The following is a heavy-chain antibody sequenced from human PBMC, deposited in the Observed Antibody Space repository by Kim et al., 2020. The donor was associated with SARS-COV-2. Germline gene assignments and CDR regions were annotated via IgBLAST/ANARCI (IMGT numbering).Heavy chain of an antibody. Sequence: SETLSLTCAVYGGSFGGYYWSWISQLPGKVREWNGATNHIGSTNSNPSLKTQVTISVTTPKNQFSLKLGSVTATDPAGYSCARGVGSPDTFARWRPGTMV. CDR1: GGSFGGYY. D-gene: IGHD1-26*01. V-gene: IGHV4-34*01. J-gene: IGHJ3*02. CDR2: TNHIGST. CDR3: ARGVGSPDTFAR.